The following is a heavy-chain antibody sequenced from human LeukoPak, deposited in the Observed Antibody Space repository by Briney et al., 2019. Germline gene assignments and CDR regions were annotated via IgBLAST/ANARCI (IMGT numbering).Heavy chain of an antibody. CDR3: ARGGAEQQLVRFETHPPYYYYGMDV. CDR2: IYPDDSDT. V-gene: IGHV5-51*01. J-gene: IGHJ6*02. D-gene: IGHD6-13*01. CDR1: GYSFTSYW. Sequence: PGESLKISCKGSGYSFTSYWIGWVRQMPEKGLEWMGIIYPDDSDTRYSPSFQGQVTISADKSISTAYLQWSGLKASDTAMYYCARGGAEQQLVRFETHPPYYYYGMDVWGQGTTVTVSS.